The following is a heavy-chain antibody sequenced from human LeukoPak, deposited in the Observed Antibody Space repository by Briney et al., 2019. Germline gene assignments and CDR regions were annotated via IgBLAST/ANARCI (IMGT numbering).Heavy chain of an antibody. V-gene: IGHV3-66*01. CDR3: ARGRPAHYFDS. J-gene: IGHJ4*02. Sequence: GGSLRLSCAASGFTGSSTYLTWVRQAPGKGLEWLSVIYSGGYTYYADSVKGRFFISRDISENMVYLQMNSLSVEDTAVYFCARGRPAHYFDSWGRGTLVTVS. D-gene: IGHD6-6*01. CDR1: GFTGSSTY. CDR2: IYSGGYT.